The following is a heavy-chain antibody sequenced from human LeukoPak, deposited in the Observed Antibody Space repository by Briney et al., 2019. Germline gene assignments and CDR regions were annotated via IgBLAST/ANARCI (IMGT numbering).Heavy chain of an antibody. D-gene: IGHD5-24*01. CDR3: ASLYLPATRFDS. V-gene: IGHV4-38-2*02. CDR2: IYHSVRT. J-gene: IGHJ4*02. CDR1: GYSISSGYY. Sequence: SETLSLTCTVSGYSISSGYYWGWIRQPPGKGLECIGSIYHSVRTFYNPSLKSRVTISVATSKNQFCLQLASVTAAGTAVYYCASLYLPATRFDSWGQGTLVTVSS.